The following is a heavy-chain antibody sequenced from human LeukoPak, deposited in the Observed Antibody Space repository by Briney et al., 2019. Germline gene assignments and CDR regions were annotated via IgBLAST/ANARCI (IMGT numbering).Heavy chain of an antibody. CDR2: ISGSGGST. CDR3: AKPRGSCSSTSCYIDAFDI. V-gene: IGHV3-23*01. D-gene: IGHD2-2*01. Sequence: GGSLRLSCAASGLTFSSYAMRWVRQAPGKGLEWVSAISGSGGSTYYADSVKGRVTISRDNSKNTLYLQMNSLRAEDTAVYYCAKPRGSCSSTSCYIDAFDIWGQGTMVTVSS. J-gene: IGHJ3*02. CDR1: GLTFSSYA.